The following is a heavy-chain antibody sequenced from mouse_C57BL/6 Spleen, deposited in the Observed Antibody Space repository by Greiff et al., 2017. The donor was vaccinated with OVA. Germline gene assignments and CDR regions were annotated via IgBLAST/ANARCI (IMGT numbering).Heavy chain of an antibody. V-gene: IGHV1-82*01. J-gene: IGHJ2*01. CDR1: GYAFSSSW. CDR3: ARSYSNYEYYFDC. Sequence: QVQLQQSGPELVKPGASVKISCKASGYAFSSSWMNWVKQRPGKGLEWIGRIYPGDGDTNYNGKFKGKATLTADKSSSTAYMQLSSLTSEDSAVYFCARSYSNYEYYFDCWGQGTTLTVSS. D-gene: IGHD2-5*01. CDR2: IYPGDGDT.